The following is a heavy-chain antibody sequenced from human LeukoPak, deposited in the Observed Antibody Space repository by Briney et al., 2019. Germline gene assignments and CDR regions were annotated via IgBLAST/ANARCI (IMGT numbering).Heavy chain of an antibody. Sequence: PSETLSLTCTVSGGSISDSTYYWGWIRQPPGKGLEWIGSIYYSGTTYYSPSLESRVTISVDTSNNQVSLNLNSVTAADTAVYYCARDPRANYYDSSGYHHDAFDIWGQGTMVTVSS. J-gene: IGHJ3*02. CDR2: IYYSGTT. CDR1: GGSISDSTYY. CDR3: ARDPRANYYDSSGYHHDAFDI. V-gene: IGHV4-39*07. D-gene: IGHD3-22*01.